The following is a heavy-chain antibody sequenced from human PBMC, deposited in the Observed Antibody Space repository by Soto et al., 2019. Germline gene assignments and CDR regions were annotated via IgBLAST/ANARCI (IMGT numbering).Heavy chain of an antibody. V-gene: IGHV1-69*01. J-gene: IGHJ6*02. CDR1: GGTFSDFT. Sequence: QVQLVQSGAELRKPGSSVNVSCTASGGTFSDFTINWVQQAPGQRLEWMGGIIPFFDTANSAERFQGRVTITADESTTPPCMEVSSLRSEDKAVYYCARSGTLSGCSYRMDVWGQGTMVTVSS. D-gene: IGHD1-1*01. CDR2: IIPFFDTA. CDR3: ARSGTLSGCSYRMDV.